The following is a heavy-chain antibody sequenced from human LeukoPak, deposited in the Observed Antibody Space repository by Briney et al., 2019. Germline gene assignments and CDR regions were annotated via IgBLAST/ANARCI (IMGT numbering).Heavy chain of an antibody. CDR2: ISAYNGDT. J-gene: IGHJ4*02. V-gene: IGHV1-18*01. D-gene: IGHD2-21*01. Sequence: GAPVRVSCKTSGYTFNTHGISWVRQAPGQGLEWMGWISAYNGDTNYTQKLQGRLTMTIDTFTSTSYMELRGLRSDDTAIYYCARENQFLDWSLDYWGQGTLVTVSS. CDR3: ARENQFLDWSLDY. CDR1: GYTFNTHG.